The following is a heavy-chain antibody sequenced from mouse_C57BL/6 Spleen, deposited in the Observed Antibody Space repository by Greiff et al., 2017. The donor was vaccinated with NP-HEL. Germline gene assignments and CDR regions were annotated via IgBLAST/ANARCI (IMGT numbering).Heavy chain of an antibody. CDR1: GFTFSSYA. J-gene: IGHJ1*03. D-gene: IGHD1-1*01. CDR3: TNLIATVVDWYFDV. CDR2: ISSGGDYI. Sequence: DVKLVESGEGLVKPGGSLKLSCAASGFTFSSYAMSWVRQTPEKRLEWVAYISSGGDYIYYADTVKGRFTISRDNARNTLYMQMSSLKSDDTAMYYCTNLIATVVDWYFDVWGTGTTVTVSS. V-gene: IGHV5-9-1*02.